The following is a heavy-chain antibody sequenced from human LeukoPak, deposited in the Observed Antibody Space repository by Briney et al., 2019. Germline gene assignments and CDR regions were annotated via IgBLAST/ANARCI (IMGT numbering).Heavy chain of an antibody. V-gene: IGHV4-59*01. CDR1: GGSISGYY. CDR2: IYYSGST. J-gene: IGHJ5*02. CDR3: ARDPVGSNWFDP. Sequence: SETLSLTCTVSGGSISGYYWSWLRQPPGKGLEWVGCIYYSGSTNFNPSLKSRVTISADTSKNQFSLKLTSVTAADTAVYYCARDPVGSNWFDPWGQGTLVTVSS. D-gene: IGHD3-10*01.